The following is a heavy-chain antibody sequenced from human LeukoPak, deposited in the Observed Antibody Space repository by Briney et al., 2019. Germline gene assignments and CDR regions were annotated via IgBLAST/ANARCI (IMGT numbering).Heavy chain of an antibody. CDR2: IYYSGST. J-gene: IGHJ4*02. CDR3: AIHVPIGYCSSTSCYSMAYFDY. V-gene: IGHV4-39*01. D-gene: IGHD2-2*01. Sequence: PSETLSLTCTVSGGSISSSSYYWGWIRQPPGKGLEWIGSIYYSGSTYYNPSLNSRATISVDTSKNQFSLKLSSVTAADTAVYYCAIHVPIGYCSSTSCYSMAYFDYWGQGTLVTVSS. CDR1: GGSISSSSYY.